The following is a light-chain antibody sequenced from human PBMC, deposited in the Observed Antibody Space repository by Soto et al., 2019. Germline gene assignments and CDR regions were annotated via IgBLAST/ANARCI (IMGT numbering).Light chain of an antibody. CDR1: QTISSW. J-gene: IGKJ1*01. CDR3: QHYKSYSQA. V-gene: IGKV1-5*03. Sequence: DIQMTQSPSTLSGSVGDRVTITCRASQTISSWLAWYQQKPGKAPKLLIYKASTVKSGVPSRFSGSGSGTEFTLTISRLQPDDFATYYCQHYKSYSQAFGQETKV. CDR2: KAS.